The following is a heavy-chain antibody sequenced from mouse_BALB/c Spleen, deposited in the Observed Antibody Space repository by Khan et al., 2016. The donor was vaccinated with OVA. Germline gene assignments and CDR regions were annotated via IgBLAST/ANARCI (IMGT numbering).Heavy chain of an antibody. CDR2: ISSCGSYT. Sequence: EVELVESGGGLVKPGGSLKLSCAASGFTFSNYAMSWVRQTPEKRLEWVATISSCGSYTYYPACVKGRFTISRDNSKNTLYLQTNRLRSEDTAMYYCARVAGGYFDYWGQGTTLTVSS. CDR3: ARVAGGYFDY. CDR1: GFTFSNYA. V-gene: IGHV5-9-3*01. J-gene: IGHJ2*01. D-gene: IGHD3-3*01.